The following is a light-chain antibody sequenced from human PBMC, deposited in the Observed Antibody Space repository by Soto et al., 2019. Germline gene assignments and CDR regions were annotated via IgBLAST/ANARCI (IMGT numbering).Light chain of an antibody. CDR1: QSISTY. V-gene: IGKV1-39*01. CDR2: ATS. Sequence: DIQLTQSPSSMSASVGDRVTITCRTSQSISTYLNWYQQKPGNAPKLLIYATSTLQSGVPSRFSGSGSGTDFTLTISSLQSEDFATYYCQQSYSSPWSFGQGTKVEIK. J-gene: IGKJ1*01. CDR3: QQSYSSPWS.